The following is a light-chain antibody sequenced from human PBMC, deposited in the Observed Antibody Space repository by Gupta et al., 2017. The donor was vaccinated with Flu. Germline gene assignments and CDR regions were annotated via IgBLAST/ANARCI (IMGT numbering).Light chain of an antibody. Sequence: DIQMTQSPSTLSASVGDRVTITCRARQHIGSWLAWYQQKPGKAPKLLIYKASSLESGVPSRFSGSGSGTEFTLTISSLQPDDFATYYCQQYNSYTWTFGQGTKVEIK. J-gene: IGKJ1*01. CDR2: KAS. CDR1: QHIGSW. CDR3: QQYNSYTWT. V-gene: IGKV1-5*03.